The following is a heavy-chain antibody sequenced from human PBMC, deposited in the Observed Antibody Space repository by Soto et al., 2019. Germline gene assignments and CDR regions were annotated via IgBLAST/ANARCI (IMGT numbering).Heavy chain of an antibody. CDR3: ARRRAFGELEAFAD. CDR1: GFRLSESY. Sequence: QVQLVESGGGLVKPGGTLRLSCAGSGFRLSESYINWIRLTPEKGLAWISYIGDSYRHYAAAVRGRFTISIDNVQNSVCLEMTNLSVYDTAIYYFARRRAFGELEAFADWGPGTLVTVSS. V-gene: IGHV3-11*05. J-gene: IGHJ3*01. D-gene: IGHD3-10*01. CDR2: IGDSYR.